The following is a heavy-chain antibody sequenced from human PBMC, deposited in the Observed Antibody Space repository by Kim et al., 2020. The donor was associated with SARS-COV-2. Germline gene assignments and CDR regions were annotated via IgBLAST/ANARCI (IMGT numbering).Heavy chain of an antibody. D-gene: IGHD3-16*01. CDR1: GFTFSSYA. V-gene: IGHV3-30-3*01. CDR3: ARVSDPGMITFGWADAFDI. J-gene: IGHJ3*02. Sequence: GGSLRLSCAASGFTFSSYAMHWVRQAPGKGLEWVAVISYDGSNKYYADSVKGRFTISRDNSKNTLYLQMNSLRAEDTAVYYCARVSDPGMITFGWADAFDIWGQGTMVTVSS. CDR2: ISYDGSNK.